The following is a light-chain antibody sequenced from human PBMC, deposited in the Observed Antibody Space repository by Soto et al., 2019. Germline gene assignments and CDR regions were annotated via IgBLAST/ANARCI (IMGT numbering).Light chain of an antibody. J-gene: IGKJ5*01. CDR1: QSVHNY. CDR3: QQRSNWPPIA. V-gene: IGKV3-11*01. CDR2: GAS. Sequence: EVVFTQSPAPPSLSPGDRAALYCMASQSVHNYLAWYQQRPGQAPMLLIYGASNRAAGIPARFSGSGSGTDFTLTIISLEPEDFAVYYCQQRSNWPPIAFGQGTRLEIK.